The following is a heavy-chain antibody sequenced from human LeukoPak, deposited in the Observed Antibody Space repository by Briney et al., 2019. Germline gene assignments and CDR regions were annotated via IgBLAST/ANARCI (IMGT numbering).Heavy chain of an antibody. Sequence: GGSLRLSCAASGFTFSSYVTHWVRQAPGKGLEWVAVIRYDGSNKYYADSVKGRFTISRDNSKNTLYLQINSLRAEDTAVYYCAKGLSGYYDSVGYWGQGTLVTVSS. J-gene: IGHJ4*02. V-gene: IGHV3-30*02. CDR3: AKGLSGYYDSVGY. D-gene: IGHD3-22*01. CDR2: IRYDGSNK. CDR1: GFTFSSYV.